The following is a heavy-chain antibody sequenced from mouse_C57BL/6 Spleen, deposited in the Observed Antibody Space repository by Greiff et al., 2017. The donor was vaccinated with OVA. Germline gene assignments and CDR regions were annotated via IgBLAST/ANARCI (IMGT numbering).Heavy chain of an antibody. CDR3: ARKEDNYPFDY. CDR2: IDPSDSYT. V-gene: IGHV1-50*01. Sequence: QVQLQQPGAELVKPGASVKLSCKASGYTFTSYWMQWVKQRPGPGLEWIGEIDPSDSYTNYNQKFKGKATLTVDTSSSTAYMQLSSLTSEDSAVYYCARKEDNYPFDYWGQGTTLTVSS. CDR1: GYTFTSYW. D-gene: IGHD1-3*01. J-gene: IGHJ2*01.